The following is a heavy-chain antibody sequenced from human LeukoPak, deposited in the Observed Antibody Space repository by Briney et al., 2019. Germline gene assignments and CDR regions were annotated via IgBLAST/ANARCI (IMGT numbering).Heavy chain of an antibody. D-gene: IGHD1-26*01. J-gene: IGHJ5*02. V-gene: IGHV5-51*01. CDR2: IWPGDSDT. CDR1: GYDFTTYW. CDR3: ARRGRGDWFDP. Sequence: PGESLKISCKISGYDFTTYWIGWVRQMPGKGLECMGIIWPGDSDTRYSPSFQGQVTISADKTISTVYLQWSSLKVSDTAIYYCARRGRGDWFDPWGQGTLVTVSS.